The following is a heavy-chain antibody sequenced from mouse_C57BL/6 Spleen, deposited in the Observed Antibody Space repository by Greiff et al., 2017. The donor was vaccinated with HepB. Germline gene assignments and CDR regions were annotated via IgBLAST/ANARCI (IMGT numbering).Heavy chain of an antibody. Sequence: QVQLKQPGAELVKPGASVKLSCKASGYTFTSYWMHWVKQRPGQGLEWIGMIHPNSGSTNYNEKFKSKATLTVDKSSSTAYMQLSSLTSEDSAVYYCARDYDYWFAYWGQGTLVTVSA. J-gene: IGHJ3*01. CDR3: ARDYDYWFAY. D-gene: IGHD2-4*01. CDR2: IHPNSGST. V-gene: IGHV1-64*01. CDR1: GYTFTSYW.